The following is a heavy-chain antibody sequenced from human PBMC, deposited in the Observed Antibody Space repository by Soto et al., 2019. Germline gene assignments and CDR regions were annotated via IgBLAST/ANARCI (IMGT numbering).Heavy chain of an antibody. J-gene: IGHJ6*02. Sequence: QVQLVQSGAEVKKPGASVKVSCKASGYTFTSYGISWVRQAPGQGLEWMGWISAYNGNTNYAQKLQGRVTMTTDTATSTAYMELRSVRSDDTAVYYCAGPRQVGIVGAPPYGMDFWGQGTTVTVSS. V-gene: IGHV1-18*01. D-gene: IGHD1-26*01. CDR2: ISAYNGNT. CDR3: AGPRQVGIVGAPPYGMDF. CDR1: GYTFTSYG.